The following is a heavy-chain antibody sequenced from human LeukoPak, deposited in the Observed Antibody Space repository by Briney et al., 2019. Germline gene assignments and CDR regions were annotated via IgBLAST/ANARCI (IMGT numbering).Heavy chain of an antibody. CDR3: ARGSGSSWAIDY. CDR2: INAGNGNT. V-gene: IGHV1-3*03. D-gene: IGHD6-13*01. CDR1: GYTFTSYA. J-gene: IGHJ4*02. Sequence: GASVKVSCKASGYTFTSYAMHWVRQAPGQRLEWMGWINAGNGNTKYSQEFQGRVTITRDTSASTAYMELSSLRSEDTAVYYCARGSGSSWAIDYWGQGTLVTVSS.